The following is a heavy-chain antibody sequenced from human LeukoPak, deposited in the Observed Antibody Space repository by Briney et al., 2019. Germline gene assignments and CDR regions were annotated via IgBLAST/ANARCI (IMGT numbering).Heavy chain of an antibody. CDR2: INPNSGGT. J-gene: IGHJ4*02. D-gene: IGHD3-3*01. V-gene: IGHV1-2*02. Sequence: GASVKVSCKASGYTFTSYDINWVRQATGQGLEWMGWINPNSGGTNYAQKFQGRVTMTRDTSISTAYMELSRLRSDDTAVYYCARDSITIFGVVSLDYWGQGTLVTVSS. CDR3: ARDSITIFGVVSLDY. CDR1: GYTFTSYD.